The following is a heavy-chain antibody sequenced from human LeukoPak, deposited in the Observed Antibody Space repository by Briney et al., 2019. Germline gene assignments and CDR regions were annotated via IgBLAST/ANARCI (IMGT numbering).Heavy chain of an antibody. CDR3: AREQFDSSGSENNWFDP. CDR2: IIPIFGTA. Sequence: SVKVSCKASGGTFSSYAISWVRQAPGQGLEWMGGIIPIFGTANYAQKFQGRVTITADESTSTAYVELSSLRSEDTAVYYCAREQFDSSGSENNWFDPWGQGTLVTVSS. D-gene: IGHD3-22*01. CDR1: GGTFSSYA. J-gene: IGHJ5*02. V-gene: IGHV1-69*01.